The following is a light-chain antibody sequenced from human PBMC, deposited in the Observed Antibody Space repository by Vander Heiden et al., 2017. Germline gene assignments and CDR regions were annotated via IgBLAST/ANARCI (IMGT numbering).Light chain of an antibody. CDR1: QSVSSSY. V-gene: IGKV3-20*01. CDR3: QQYGSSPMYT. J-gene: IGKJ2*01. CDR2: GAS. Sequence: ILLTQAPGTLSLSPGERATRSCRASQSVSSSYLAWYQQKPGQAPRLLIYGASSRATGIPDRFSGSGSGTDFTLTISRLEHEEFAVYYCQQYGSSPMYTFGQGTKLEIK.